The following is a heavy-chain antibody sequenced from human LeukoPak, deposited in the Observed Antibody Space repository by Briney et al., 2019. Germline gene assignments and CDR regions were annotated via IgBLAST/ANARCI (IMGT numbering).Heavy chain of an antibody. J-gene: IGHJ4*02. V-gene: IGHV3-48*01. CDR1: GFTFSSYS. D-gene: IGHD1-26*01. Sequence: GGSLRLSCAASGFTFSSYSMTWVRQAPGKGLEWVSYISSSSSTIYYADSVKGRFTISRDNAKNSLYLQMNSLRAEDTAVYYCARDGGSGSYYQIYFDYWGQGTLVTVSS. CDR2: ISSSSSTI. CDR3: ARDGGSGSYYQIYFDY.